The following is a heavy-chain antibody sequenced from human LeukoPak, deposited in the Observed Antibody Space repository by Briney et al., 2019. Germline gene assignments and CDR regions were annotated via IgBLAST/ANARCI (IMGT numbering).Heavy chain of an antibody. CDR2: ISSDGGST. CDR1: GFTFSSYA. V-gene: IGHV3-64*01. D-gene: IGHD5-18*01. Sequence: PGGSLRLSCAASGFTFSSYAMHWVRQAPGKGLEYVSAISSDGGSTYYANSVKGRFTISRDNSKNTLYLQMGSLRAEDMAVYYCARVGRTAMDRAFDIWGQGTMVTVSS. CDR3: ARVGRTAMDRAFDI. J-gene: IGHJ3*02.